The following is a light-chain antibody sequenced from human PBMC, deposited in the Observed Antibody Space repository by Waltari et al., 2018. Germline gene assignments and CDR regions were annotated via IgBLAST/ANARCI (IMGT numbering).Light chain of an antibody. CDR3: QTGGHGTWV. CDR2: IKRDGSH. J-gene: IGLJ3*02. V-gene: IGLV4-69*01. CDR1: SGHSSNI. Sequence: QLVLTQSPSASASLGASVKLTCTLDSGHSSNIVAWLQQQPEKGPRYLMKIKRDGSHSKGDEIPDRFSGSRAGAERYLTISSVQSEDEADYYCQTGGHGTWVFGGGSKLTVL.